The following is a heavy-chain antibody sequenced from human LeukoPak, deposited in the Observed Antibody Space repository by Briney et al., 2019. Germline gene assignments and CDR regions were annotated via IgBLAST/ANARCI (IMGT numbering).Heavy chain of an antibody. CDR1: GGSFSGYY. Sequence: SETLSLTCAVYGGSFSGYYWSWIRQPPGKGLEWIGEINHSGSTNYNPSLKSRVTISVDTSKNQFSLKLSSVTAADTAVYYCARGQDIVVVPAANWFDPWGQGTLVTVSS. D-gene: IGHD2-2*01. CDR2: INHSGST. CDR3: ARGQDIVVVPAANWFDP. J-gene: IGHJ5*02. V-gene: IGHV4-34*01.